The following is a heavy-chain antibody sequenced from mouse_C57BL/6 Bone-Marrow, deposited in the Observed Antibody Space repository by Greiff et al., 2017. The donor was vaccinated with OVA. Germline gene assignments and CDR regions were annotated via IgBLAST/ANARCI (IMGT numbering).Heavy chain of an antibody. D-gene: IGHD1-1*01. Sequence: QVQLQQPGAELVMPGASVKLSCKASGYTFTSYWMHWVKQRPGQGLEWIGEIDPSDSYTNYTQKFKGKSTLTVDKSSSTAYMQLSSLTSEDSAVYYCARDYGSRGAMDYWGQGTSVTVSS. CDR2: IDPSDSYT. CDR3: ARDYGSRGAMDY. V-gene: IGHV1-69*01. CDR1: GYTFTSYW. J-gene: IGHJ4*01.